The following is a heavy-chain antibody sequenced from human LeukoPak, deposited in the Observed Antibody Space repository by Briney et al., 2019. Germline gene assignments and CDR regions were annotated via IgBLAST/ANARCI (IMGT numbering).Heavy chain of an antibody. CDR3: ASTKYSSGWYEPYFDY. CDR2: IIPILGIA. J-gene: IGHJ4*02. Sequence: SVKVSCKASGGTFSSYAISWVRQAPGQGLELMGRIIPILGIANYAQKFQGRVTITADKSTSTAYMELSSLRSEDTAVYYCASTKYSSGWYEPYFDYWGQGTLVTVSS. D-gene: IGHD6-19*01. CDR1: GGTFSSYA. V-gene: IGHV1-69*04.